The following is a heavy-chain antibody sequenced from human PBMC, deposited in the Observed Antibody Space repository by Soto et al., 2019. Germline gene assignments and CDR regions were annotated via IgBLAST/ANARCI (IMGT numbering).Heavy chain of an antibody. J-gene: IGHJ4*02. V-gene: IGHV3-23*01. Sequence: GGSLRLSCAASEFTFSNYAMSWVRQAPGKGLEWVSAISYGGGTTYYADSVQGRFTISRDNSKNTGYLQMNSLRAEDTAVYYCVKDHCGGDCYSNPYFDYWGQGTLVTVSS. CDR1: EFTFSNYA. D-gene: IGHD2-21*02. CDR2: ISYGGGTT. CDR3: VKDHCGGDCYSNPYFDY.